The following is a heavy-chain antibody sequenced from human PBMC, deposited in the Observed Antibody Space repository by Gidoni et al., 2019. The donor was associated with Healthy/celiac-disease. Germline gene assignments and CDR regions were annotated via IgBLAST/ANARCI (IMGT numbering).Heavy chain of an antibody. CDR3: ARVRGRYSYGIDY. Sequence: QVQLVESGGGVVQPGRSLRLSCAASGFTFSSYGMHWFRQAPGKGLEWVAVIWYDGSNKYYADSVKGRFTIARDNSKNTLYLQMNSLRAEDTAVYYCARVRGRYSYGIDYWGQGTLVTVSS. V-gene: IGHV3-33*01. CDR1: GFTFSSYG. CDR2: IWYDGSNK. J-gene: IGHJ4*02. D-gene: IGHD5-18*01.